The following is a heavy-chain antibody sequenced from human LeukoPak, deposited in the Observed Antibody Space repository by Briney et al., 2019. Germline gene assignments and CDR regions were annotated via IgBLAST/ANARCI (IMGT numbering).Heavy chain of an antibody. D-gene: IGHD6-13*01. J-gene: IGHJ4*02. CDR3: ARGGSRTWTKPYYFDF. CDR2: INSDGRS. Sequence: GGSLRLSCAASGFTFSDYWIHWIRQTPGKGLVCVSRINSDGRSSYADSVKGRFTISRDNAKNTVYLEIKSLRDEDTAIYYCARGGSRTWTKPYYFDFWGLGTLVAVSP. V-gene: IGHV3-74*01. CDR1: GFTFSDYW.